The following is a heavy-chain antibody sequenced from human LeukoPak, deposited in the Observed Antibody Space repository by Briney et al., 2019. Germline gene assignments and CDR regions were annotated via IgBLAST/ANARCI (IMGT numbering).Heavy chain of an antibody. V-gene: IGHV3-21*01. D-gene: IGHD5-12*01. Sequence: GGSLRLSCAASGFTFSSYAMSWVRQAPGKGLEWVSSISSSSSYIYYADSVKGRFTISRDNAKNSLYLQMNSLRGEDTAVYYCTRDSGYNAFDIWGQGTMVTVSS. J-gene: IGHJ3*02. CDR3: TRDSGYNAFDI. CDR2: ISSSSSYI. CDR1: GFTFSSYA.